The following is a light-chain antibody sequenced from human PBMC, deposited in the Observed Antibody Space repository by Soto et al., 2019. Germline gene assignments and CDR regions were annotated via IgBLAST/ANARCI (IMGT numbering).Light chain of an antibody. CDR2: DAS. CDR1: QSVSSH. V-gene: IGKV3-11*01. CDR3: QQSHSTPIT. J-gene: IGKJ5*01. Sequence: EIVLTQSPATLSLSPGERATVSCRASQSVSSHLAWYQQKRGQAPRLLIYDASSRATGIPARFSGSGSGTDFTLTISSLQPEDFATYYCQQSHSTPITFGQGTRLEIK.